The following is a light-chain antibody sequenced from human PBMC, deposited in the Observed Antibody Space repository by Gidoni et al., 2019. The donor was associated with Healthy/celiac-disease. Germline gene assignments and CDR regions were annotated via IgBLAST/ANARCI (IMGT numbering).Light chain of an antibody. CDR1: SGSIASNH. CDR3: QSYDSSSHVV. Sequence: NFMLTQPHSVSESPGKTVTISCTRSSGSIASNHVQWYQQRPGSSPTTVIYEDNQRPSGVPDRFSGSIDSSSNSASLTISGLKTEDEADYYCQSYDSSSHVVFGGGTKLTVL. V-gene: IGLV6-57*01. J-gene: IGLJ2*01. CDR2: EDN.